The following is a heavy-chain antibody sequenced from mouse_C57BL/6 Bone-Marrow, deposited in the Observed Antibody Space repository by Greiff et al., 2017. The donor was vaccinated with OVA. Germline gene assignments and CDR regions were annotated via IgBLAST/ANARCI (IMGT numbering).Heavy chain of an antibody. J-gene: IGHJ2*01. CDR2: FYPGSGSI. V-gene: IGHV1-62-2*01. CDR3: ARHEEEGFGDYFDY. Sequence: QVHVKQSGAELVKPGASVKLSCKASGYTFTEYTIHWVKQRSGQGLEWIGWFYPGSGSIKYNEKFKDKATLTADKSSTTVYMELSRLTSEDSAVYCCARHEEEGFGDYFDYWGQGTTLTVSS. D-gene: IGHD3-3*01. CDR1: GYTFTEYT.